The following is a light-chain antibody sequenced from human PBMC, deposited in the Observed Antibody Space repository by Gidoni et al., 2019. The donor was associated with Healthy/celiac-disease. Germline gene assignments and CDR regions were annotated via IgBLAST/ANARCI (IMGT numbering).Light chain of an antibody. J-gene: IGKJ1*01. CDR2: DAS. Sequence: DIQMTQSPSSLSASVGDRVTITCQASQDISNYLKWYQQNPGKAPKLLIYDASNLETGVPSRFSGSGSGTDFTFTISSLQPEDIATYYCQQYDNLPWTFGQGTKVEIK. CDR1: QDISNY. CDR3: QQYDNLPWT. V-gene: IGKV1-33*01.